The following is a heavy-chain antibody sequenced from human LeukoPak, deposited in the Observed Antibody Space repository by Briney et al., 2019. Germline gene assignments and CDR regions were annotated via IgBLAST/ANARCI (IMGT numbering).Heavy chain of an antibody. CDR2: IIPIFGTA. J-gene: IGHJ6*03. Sequence: GSSVKVSCKASGGTFSSYAISWVRQAPGQGLEWMGGIIPIFGTANYAQKFQGRVTITTDESTSTAYMELSRLRSEDTAVYYFARVPAAPEGYYYYLDVWGKGTTVNVPS. CDR3: ARVPAAPEGYYYYLDV. D-gene: IGHD2-2*01. V-gene: IGHV1-69*05. CDR1: GGTFSSYA.